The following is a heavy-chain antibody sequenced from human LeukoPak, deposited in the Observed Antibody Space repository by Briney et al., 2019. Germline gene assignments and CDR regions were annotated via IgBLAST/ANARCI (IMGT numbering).Heavy chain of an antibody. V-gene: IGHV3-7*01. CDR2: IKQDGSEK. CDR3: ARSVVTAIRTDDY. D-gene: IGHD2-21*02. CDR1: GFTFSSYW. J-gene: IGHJ4*02. Sequence: GGSLRLSCAASGFTFSSYWMSWVRQAPGKGLEWVANIKQDGSEKYYVDSVKGRFTISRDNAKNSLYLQMNSLRAEDTAVYYCARSVVTAIRTDDYWGQGTLVTVSS.